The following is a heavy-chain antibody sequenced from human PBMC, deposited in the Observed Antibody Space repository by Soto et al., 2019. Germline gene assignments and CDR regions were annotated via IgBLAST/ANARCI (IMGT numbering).Heavy chain of an antibody. CDR3: ARKARKPATFWN. J-gene: IGHJ4*02. Sequence: SETLSLTCDVFGFSISSNNGWGWIRQPPGKGLEWIGDIYYSGSTRYNPSLKSRVTMSVDKARDQFSLTLNSVTAMDTAVYYCARKARKPATFWNWGQGILVTVSS. CDR1: GFSISSNNG. V-gene: IGHV4-28*06. CDR2: IYYSGST. D-gene: IGHD3-3*01.